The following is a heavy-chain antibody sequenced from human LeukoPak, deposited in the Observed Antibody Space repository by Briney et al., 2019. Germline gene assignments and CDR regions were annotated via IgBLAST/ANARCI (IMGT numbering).Heavy chain of an antibody. D-gene: IGHD6-25*01. J-gene: IGHJ4*02. Sequence: SETLSLTCAVYGGSFSSYYWGWIRQPPGKGLEWIGSIYYSGSTYYNPSLKSRVTISVDTSKNQFSLKLSSVTAADTAVYYCARAAEEMYYFDYWGQGTLVTVSS. CDR3: ARAAEEMYYFDY. CDR1: GGSFSSYY. V-gene: IGHV4-39*01. CDR2: IYYSGST.